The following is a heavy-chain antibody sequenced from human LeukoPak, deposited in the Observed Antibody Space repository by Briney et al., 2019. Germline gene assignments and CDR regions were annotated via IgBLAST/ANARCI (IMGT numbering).Heavy chain of an antibody. CDR2: IYYSGST. CDR1: GGSISSYY. J-gene: IGHJ6*02. Sequence: SETLSLTCTVSGGSISSYYWSWIRQPPGKGLEWIGYIYYSGSTDYNPSLKSRVTISVDTSKNLFSLKLSSVTAADTAVYYCARQQLYYYYYGMDVWGQGTTVTVSS. CDR3: ARQQLYYYYYGMDV. D-gene: IGHD1-1*01. V-gene: IGHV4-59*08.